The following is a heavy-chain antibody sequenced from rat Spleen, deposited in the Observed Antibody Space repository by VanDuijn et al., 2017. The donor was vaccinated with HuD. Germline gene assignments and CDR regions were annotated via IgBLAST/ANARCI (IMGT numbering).Heavy chain of an antibody. D-gene: IGHD1-5*01. J-gene: IGHJ2*01. Sequence: EVQLVESGGGLVQPGRSMKLSCAASGFTFSDYYMAWVRQAPTKGLEWVATISYDGGRNFYRDSVKGRFTISRDNAKSTLYLQMDSLRSEDTATYYCARHEGYRYNEGFFDYWGQGVMVTVSS. CDR2: ISYDGGRN. CDR1: GFTFSDYY. CDR3: ARHEGYRYNEGFFDY. V-gene: IGHV5-29*01.